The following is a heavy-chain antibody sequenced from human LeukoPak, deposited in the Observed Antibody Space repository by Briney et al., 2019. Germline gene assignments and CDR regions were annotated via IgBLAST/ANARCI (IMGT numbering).Heavy chain of an antibody. CDR3: AAEGSVTASLDY. CDR1: GYIFTDYY. D-gene: IGHD5/OR15-5a*01. CDR2: INPESGGT. V-gene: IGHV1-2*02. Sequence: ASVKVSCKASGYIFTDYYMHWVRQAPGQGLEWMGWINPESGGTNYAQKFQGRITVTRDTSISTGYMELSRLTSDDTAIYYCAAEGSVTASLDYWGRGTLVTVSS. J-gene: IGHJ4*02.